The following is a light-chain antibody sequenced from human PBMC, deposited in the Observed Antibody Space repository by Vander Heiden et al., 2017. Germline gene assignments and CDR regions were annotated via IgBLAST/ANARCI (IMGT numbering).Light chain of an antibody. CDR3: QQSFSIPPAT. CDR1: QSIGRY. CDR2: AAS. V-gene: IGKV1-39*01. Sequence: DIQMSPSPSSLSASVGDSVSITCRASQSIGRYLNWYRQKPGKAPELLVYAASSLQSGAPSRFRGSGSGTDFTLTISSLQSEDFATYFCQQSFSIPPATFGQGTRLEIK. J-gene: IGKJ5*01.